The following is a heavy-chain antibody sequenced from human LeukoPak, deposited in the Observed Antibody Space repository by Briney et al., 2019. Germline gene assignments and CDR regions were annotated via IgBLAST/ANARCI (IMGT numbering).Heavy chain of an antibody. CDR3: ARDPAGQLLRRGFDA. V-gene: IGHV1-18*04. CDR1: GYTFTSYG. CDR2: ISAYNGNT. J-gene: IGHJ5*02. Sequence: GASVKLSCTASGYTFTSYGISWVRQAPGQGLEWMGWISAYNGNTNYARKLQGRVTMTTDTSTSTAYMELRSLRSDDTAVYYCARDPAGQLLRRGFDAGSQGRLVTVSS. D-gene: IGHD2-2*01.